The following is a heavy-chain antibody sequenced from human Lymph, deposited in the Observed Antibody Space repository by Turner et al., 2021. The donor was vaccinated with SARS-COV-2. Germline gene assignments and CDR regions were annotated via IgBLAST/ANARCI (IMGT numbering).Heavy chain of an antibody. CDR1: GFTFRYYW. Sequence: EVQQVESGGGLVQPGGSLRLSCAASGFTFRYYWMSWVRQAPGKGLEWVANIKQDGSEKYYVDSVKGRFTISRDNAKNSLFLQMNSLRAEDTAVYYCARMGSSSWYFDYWGQGTLVTVSS. CDR2: IKQDGSEK. D-gene: IGHD1-26*01. V-gene: IGHV3-7*01. CDR3: ARMGSSSWYFDY. J-gene: IGHJ4*02.